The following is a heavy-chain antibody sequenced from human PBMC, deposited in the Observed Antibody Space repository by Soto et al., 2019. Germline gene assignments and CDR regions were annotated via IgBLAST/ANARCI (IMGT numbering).Heavy chain of an antibody. V-gene: IGHV1-46*01. CDR3: ASMGYDSSGYYSIVDY. Sequence: QVQLVQSGAEVKKPGASVKVSCKASGSTFTSYYMHWVRQAPGQGLEWMGIINPSGGSTSYAQKFQGRGTMTRDTSTSTVYMELSSLGSEDTAVYYCASMGYDSSGYYSIVDYWGQGTLVTVSS. J-gene: IGHJ4*02. CDR2: INPSGGST. CDR1: GSTFTSYY. D-gene: IGHD3-22*01.